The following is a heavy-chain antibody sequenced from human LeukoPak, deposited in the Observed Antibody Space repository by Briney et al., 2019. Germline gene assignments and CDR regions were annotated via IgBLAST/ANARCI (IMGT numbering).Heavy chain of an antibody. CDR3: ARDLDGSSWFAPFDY. CDR2: IYSGDST. J-gene: IGHJ4*02. CDR1: GFTVSSNY. V-gene: IGHV3-66*02. D-gene: IGHD6-13*01. Sequence: GGSLTLSCAASGFTVSSNYVSWVRQAPGKGLEWVSVIYSGDSTYYADSVKGRFTISRDNCKNTLYLQMNSLRAEDTAVYYCARDLDGSSWFAPFDYWGQGTLVTVSS.